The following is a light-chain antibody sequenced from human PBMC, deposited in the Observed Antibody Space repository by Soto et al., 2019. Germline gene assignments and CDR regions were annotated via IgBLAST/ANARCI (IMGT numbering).Light chain of an antibody. CDR2: HVS. V-gene: IGLV2-14*03. J-gene: IGLJ1*01. Sequence: QSALTQPASVSGSPGQSITISCTGTSSDVGGYNYVSWYQQHSGKAPKLMIYHVSNRPSGVSNRFSGSKSGNTASLTISGLQAEDEADYSCSSYTSTSPPFHVFGTGTKVTVL. CDR1: SSDVGGYNY. CDR3: SSYTSTSPPFHV.